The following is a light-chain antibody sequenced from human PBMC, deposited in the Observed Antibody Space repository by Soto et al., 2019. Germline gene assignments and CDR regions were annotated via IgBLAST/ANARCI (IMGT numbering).Light chain of an antibody. J-gene: IGKJ4*01. CDR1: QDINSY. Sequence: DIQLTQSPSFLSASGGDRVTITCRASQDINSYLAWYQQKPGQAPKLLIYAASTLQSGGPSRFSGSRSGTHFTLTISSLQPEDSATYYCQHFKDYPLTFGGGTKVEIK. CDR3: QHFKDYPLT. V-gene: IGKV1-9*01. CDR2: AAS.